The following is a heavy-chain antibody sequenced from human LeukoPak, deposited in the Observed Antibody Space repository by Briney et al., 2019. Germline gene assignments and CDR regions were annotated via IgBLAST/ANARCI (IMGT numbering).Heavy chain of an antibody. CDR1: GYTFTGSY. CDR2: INPNSGGT. D-gene: IGHD3-22*01. J-gene: IGHJ4*02. V-gene: IGHV1-2*02. CDR3: ARAGSDSSAPSDY. Sequence: ASVKVSCKASGYTFTGSYMHWVRQAPGQGLEWLGWINPNSGGTNYAQKFQGRVTMTRDTSISTAYMELSRLRSDDTAVYYCARAGSDSSAPSDYWGQGTLVIVSS.